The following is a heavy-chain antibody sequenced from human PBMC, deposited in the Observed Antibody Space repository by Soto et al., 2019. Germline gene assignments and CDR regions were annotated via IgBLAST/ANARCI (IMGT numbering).Heavy chain of an antibody. CDR2: IKQDGSEK. D-gene: IGHD1-20*01. CDR3: ARVTGTEGGYYFDY. V-gene: IGHV3-7*01. J-gene: IGHJ4*02. Sequence: GGSLRLSCAASGFTFSSYWMSWVRQAPGKGLEWVANIKQDGSEKYYVDSVKGRFTISRDNAKNSLYLQMNSLRAEDTAVYYCARVTGTEGGYYFDYWGQGTLVTVSS. CDR1: GFTFSSYW.